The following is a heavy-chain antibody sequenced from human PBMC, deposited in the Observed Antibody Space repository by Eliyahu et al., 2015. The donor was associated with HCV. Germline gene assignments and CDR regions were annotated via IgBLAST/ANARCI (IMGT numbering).Heavy chain of an antibody. CDR2: VIPNSGGT. J-gene: IGHJ4*02. V-gene: IGHV1-2*06. CDR1: GYXFTGYN. CDR3: ARGSFYSFEY. D-gene: IGHD3-3*02. Sequence: QVQLVQSGAEVKKPGASVRVSCKAXGYXFTGYNIHWVRQALGQGLEWMGRVIPNSGGTNYAQKFQGRVTMTGDTSISTAYMELTSRRSDDTAVYFCARGSFYSFEYWGQGTQVTVSS.